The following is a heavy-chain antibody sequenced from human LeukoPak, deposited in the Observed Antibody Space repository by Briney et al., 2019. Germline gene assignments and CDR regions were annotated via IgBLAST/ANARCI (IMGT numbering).Heavy chain of an antibody. Sequence: GSLRLSCAASGFTVRCTHMSWVRQAPGKGLEWVSAMYTGGTTYYADSVTGRFTVSRDTSRNTLFLHMDSLRAEDTAVYYCVKDEVTSGGGLASWGQGTLVIVSS. D-gene: IGHD2-21*02. J-gene: IGHJ5*01. CDR1: GFTVRCTH. CDR3: VKDEVTSGGGLAS. V-gene: IGHV3-53*01. CDR2: MYTGGTT.